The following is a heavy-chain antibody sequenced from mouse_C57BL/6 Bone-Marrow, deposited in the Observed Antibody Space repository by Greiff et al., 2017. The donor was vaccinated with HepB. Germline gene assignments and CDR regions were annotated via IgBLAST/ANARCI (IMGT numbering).Heavy chain of an antibody. CDR3: ARFYPLAY. Sequence: QVQLQQPGAELVKPGASVKLSCKASGYTFTSYWMQWVKQRPGQGLEWIGEIDPSDSYTNYNQKFKGKATLTVDTSSSTAYMQLSSLTSEDSAVYYCARFYPLAYWGQGTTLTVSS. CDR2: IDPSDSYT. J-gene: IGHJ2*01. V-gene: IGHV1-50*01. CDR1: GYTFTSYW.